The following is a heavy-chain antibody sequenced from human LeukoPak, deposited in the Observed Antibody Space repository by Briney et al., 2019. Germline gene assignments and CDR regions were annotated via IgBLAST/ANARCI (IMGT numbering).Heavy chain of an antibody. CDR2: ISYDGSNK. CDR1: GFTFSSYG. J-gene: IGHJ4*02. D-gene: IGHD6-19*01. V-gene: IGHV3-30*18. CDR3: AKQIWGYSSGWYYFDY. Sequence: GGSLRLSCAASGFTFSSYGMHWVRQAPGKGLEWVAVISYDGSNKYYADSVKGRFTISRDNSKNTLYLQMNSLRAEDTAVYYCAKQIWGYSSGWYYFDYWGQGTLVTVSS.